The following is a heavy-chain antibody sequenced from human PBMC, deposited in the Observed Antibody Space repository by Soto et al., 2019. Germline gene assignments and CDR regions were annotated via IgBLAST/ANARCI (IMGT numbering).Heavy chain of an antibody. CDR2: ISGSGGSR. J-gene: IGHJ4*02. CDR3: AKVFLGYTAAGPYFDY. D-gene: IGHD6-13*01. Sequence: PGRSLRLSCTGSGFTFSSYAMSWVRQTPGKGLEWVSAISGSGGSRYYADSVKGRFTISRDNSKNTLYLQMNSPRAEDTAVYYCAKVFLGYTAAGPYFDYWGQGTLVTVSS. V-gene: IGHV3-23*01. CDR1: GFTFSSYA.